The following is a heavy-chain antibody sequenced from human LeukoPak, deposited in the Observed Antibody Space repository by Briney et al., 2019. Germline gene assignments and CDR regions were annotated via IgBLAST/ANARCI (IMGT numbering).Heavy chain of an antibody. D-gene: IGHD2-2*01. CDR3: ARDRIVVVPAAKHWFDP. V-gene: IGHV1-2*02. CDR2: INPNSGGT. Sequence: ASVKVSCKASGYTFTGYYMHWVRQAPGQGLEWMGWINPNSGGTNYAQKFQGRVTMTRDTSISTAYMELSRLRSDDTAVYYCARDRIVVVPAAKHWFDPWGQGTLVIVSS. CDR1: GYTFTGYY. J-gene: IGHJ5*02.